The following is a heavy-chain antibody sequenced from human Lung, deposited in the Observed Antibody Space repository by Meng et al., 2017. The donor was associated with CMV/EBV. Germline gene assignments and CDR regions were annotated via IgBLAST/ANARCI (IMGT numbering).Heavy chain of an antibody. CDR3: ARGGGGGDLLYYYYGMDV. CDR2: IYSGGIT. J-gene: IGHJ6*02. D-gene: IGHD2-21*02. V-gene: IGHV3-53*01. Sequence: GESXKISXAASAFTVSSNYMSWVRQAPGKGLEWVSVIYSGGITYYAGSVKGRFTISRDNSKNTLYLQMNSLRAEDTAVYHCARGGGGGDLLYYYYGMDVWGQGTXVTVSS. CDR1: AFTVSSNY.